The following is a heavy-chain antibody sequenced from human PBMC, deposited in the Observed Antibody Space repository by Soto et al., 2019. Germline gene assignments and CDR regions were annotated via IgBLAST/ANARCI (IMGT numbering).Heavy chain of an antibody. CDR3: AKGSTSSGRSL. V-gene: IGHV3-23*01. Sequence: PGGSLRLSCAASGFTFSSYAMSWVRQAPGTGLEWVSAISGSGGSTHYAASVKGRFTISRDNSKNTLYLQMNSLRAEDTAVLYCAKGSTSSGRSLRGQGTLVTASS. CDR1: GFTFSSYA. D-gene: IGHD6-19*01. J-gene: IGHJ4*02. CDR2: ISGSGGST.